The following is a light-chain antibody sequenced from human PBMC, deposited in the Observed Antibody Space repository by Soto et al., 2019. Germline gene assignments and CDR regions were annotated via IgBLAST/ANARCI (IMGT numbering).Light chain of an antibody. CDR2: DVS. V-gene: IGLV2-11*01. CDR3: CSYAGSYTVV. CDR1: SSDVGAYNY. Sequence: QSALTQPRSVSGSPGQSVTISCTGTSSDVGAYNYVSWYQQHPGTAPKLMIYDVSRRPSGVPDRFSGSKSGTTASLTISGLQADDEADYYCCSYAGSYTVVFGGGTKLTVL. J-gene: IGLJ3*02.